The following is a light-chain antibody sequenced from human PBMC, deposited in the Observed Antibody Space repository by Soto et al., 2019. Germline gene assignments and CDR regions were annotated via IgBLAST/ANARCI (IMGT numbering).Light chain of an antibody. J-gene: IGKJ4*01. CDR2: GAS. V-gene: IGKV3-15*01. CDR3: QQYNNWPLN. CDR1: QSVSSN. Sequence: EIVMTQSPATLSVSPGERATLSCRASQSVSSNLAWYQQKPGQAPRLLLYGASTRATGIPARFSGSGSGTEFTLTISSLQSEDFAVYYCQQYNNWPLNFGGGTKVYIK.